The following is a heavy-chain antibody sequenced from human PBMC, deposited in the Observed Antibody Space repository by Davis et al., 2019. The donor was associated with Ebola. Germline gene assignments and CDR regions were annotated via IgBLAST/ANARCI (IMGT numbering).Heavy chain of an antibody. D-gene: IGHD3-10*01. J-gene: IGHJ5*02. CDR1: GYTFTSYD. Sequence: AASVKVSCKASGYTFTSYDIHWVRRAPGQGLEWMGWMNPNSGNTGYAQKFQGRVTMTRNTSISTAYMELSSLRSEDTAVYYCARGVFNYGTFNWFDPWGQGILVTVSS. V-gene: IGHV1-8*01. CDR2: MNPNSGNT. CDR3: ARGVFNYGTFNWFDP.